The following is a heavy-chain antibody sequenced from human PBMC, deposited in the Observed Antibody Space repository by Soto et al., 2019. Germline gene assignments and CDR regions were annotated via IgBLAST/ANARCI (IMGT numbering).Heavy chain of an antibody. D-gene: IGHD1-26*01. CDR2: ISAYNGNT. J-gene: IGHJ6*02. Sequence: GASVKVSCKASGYTFTSYGISWVRQAPGQGLEWMGWISAYNGNTNYAQKLQGRVTMTTDTSTSTAYMELRSLRSDDTAVYYCARDQRYDSGSYSRRYYYYGMDVWGQGTTVTVSS. CDR3: ARDQRYDSGSYSRRYYYYGMDV. V-gene: IGHV1-18*01. CDR1: GYTFTSYG.